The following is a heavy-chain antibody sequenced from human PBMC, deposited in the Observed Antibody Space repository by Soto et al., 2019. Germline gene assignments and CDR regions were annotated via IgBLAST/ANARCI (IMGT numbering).Heavy chain of an antibody. V-gene: IGHV3-33*01. CDR3: ARDASYYSLWSGYYPSRNGMDV. CDR2: IWYDGSKK. D-gene: IGHD3-3*01. J-gene: IGHJ6*02. Sequence: PGGSLRLSCAASGFTFSSFGTHWVRQAPGKGLEWVSLIWYDGSKKSYGDSVKGRFTISRDNSRNTVYSQMNSLRADDTAVYYCARDASYYSLWSGYYPSRNGMDVWGQGTTVTVSS. CDR1: GFTFSSFG.